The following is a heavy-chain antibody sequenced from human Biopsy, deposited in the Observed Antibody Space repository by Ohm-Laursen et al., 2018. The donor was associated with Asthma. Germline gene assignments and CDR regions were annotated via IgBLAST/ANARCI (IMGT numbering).Heavy chain of an antibody. J-gene: IGHJ5*02. CDR2: FDAEDGET. CDR1: GSSLTKIS. D-gene: IGHD3-16*01. CDR3: VNSVPFAVWDWFDP. V-gene: IGHV1-24*01. Sequence: SVKVSCKVSGSSLTKISMHWVRQAPGKGLEWLGGFDAEDGETIYAQGFEGRVTMMEESFTNTAYLELRSLRSEDTAVYYCVNSVPFAVWDWFDPWGQGTLVTVSS.